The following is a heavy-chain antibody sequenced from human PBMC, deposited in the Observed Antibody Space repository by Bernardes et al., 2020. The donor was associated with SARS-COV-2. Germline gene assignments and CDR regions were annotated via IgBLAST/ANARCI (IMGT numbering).Heavy chain of an antibody. D-gene: IGHD2-21*01. CDR1: GFTFSSYA. CDR3: AKKGIAGGDAY. Sequence: GGSLRLSCAASGFTFSSYAMSWVRQAPGKGLEWVSAISGSGSSTYYADSVKGRFTISRDNSKNTLYLQMNSLRAEDTAVYYCAKKGIAGGDAYGGQGTLVTVSS. J-gene: IGHJ4*02. CDR2: ISGSGSST. V-gene: IGHV3-23*01.